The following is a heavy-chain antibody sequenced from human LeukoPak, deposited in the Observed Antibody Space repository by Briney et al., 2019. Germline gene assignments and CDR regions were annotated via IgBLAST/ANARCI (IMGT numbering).Heavy chain of an antibody. CDR1: GFTFSNAW. CDR3: TTRLRFLEWLGPRGDY. J-gene: IGHJ4*02. Sequence: GGSLRLSCAASGFTFSNAWMNWVRQAPGKGLEWVGRIKSKTDGGTADYAAPVKGRFTISRDDSKNTLYLQMNSLKTEGTAVYYCTTRLRFLEWLGPRGDYWGQGTLVTVSS. D-gene: IGHD3-3*01. V-gene: IGHV3-15*07. CDR2: IKSKTDGGTA.